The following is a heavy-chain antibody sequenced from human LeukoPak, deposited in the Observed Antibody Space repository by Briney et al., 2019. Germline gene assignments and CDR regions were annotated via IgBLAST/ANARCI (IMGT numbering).Heavy chain of an antibody. CDR1: GFTFSSYG. CDR3: ARDRGGFSALDY. D-gene: IGHD3-16*01. CDR2: IWYDGSNK. J-gene: IGHJ4*02. V-gene: IGHV3-33*01. Sequence: GSLRLSCAASGFTFSSYGMHWVRQAPGKGLEWVAVIWYDGSNKYYADSVKGRFTISRDNSKNTLYLQMNSLRAEDTAVYYCARDRGGFSALDYWGQGTLVTVSS.